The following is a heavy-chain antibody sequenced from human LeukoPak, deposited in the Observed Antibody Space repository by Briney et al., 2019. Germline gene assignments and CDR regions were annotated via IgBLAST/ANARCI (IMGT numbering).Heavy chain of an antibody. D-gene: IGHD6-13*01. V-gene: IGHV4-59*01. Sequence: SETLSLTCAVYGESFSGYYWNWIRQPPGKGLEWIGYIYYSGSTNYNPSLKSRVTISVDTSKNQFSLKLSSVTAADTAVYYCAARSDSSSWYRLDPWGQGTLVTVSS. J-gene: IGHJ5*02. CDR1: GESFSGYY. CDR2: IYYSGST. CDR3: AARSDSSSWYRLDP.